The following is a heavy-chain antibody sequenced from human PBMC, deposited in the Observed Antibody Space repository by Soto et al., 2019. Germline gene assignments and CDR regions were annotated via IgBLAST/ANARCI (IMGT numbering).Heavy chain of an antibody. Sequence: ASVKVSCKASGYTFTGYYMHWVRQAPGQGLEWMGWINPNSGGTNYAQKFQGRVTMTRDTSISTAYMELSRLRSDDTAVYYCARDLSVGASRHDAFDIWGQGTMGTVS. D-gene: IGHD1-26*01. J-gene: IGHJ3*02. CDR3: ARDLSVGASRHDAFDI. V-gene: IGHV1-2*02. CDR2: INPNSGGT. CDR1: GYTFTGYY.